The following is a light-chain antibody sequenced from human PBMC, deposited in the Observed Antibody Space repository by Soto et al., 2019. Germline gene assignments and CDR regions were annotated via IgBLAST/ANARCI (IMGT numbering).Light chain of an antibody. CDR1: STDVGEYNY. J-gene: IGLJ2*01. CDR3: SSIVGAPGL. Sequence: QSVLTQPPSASGSPGQSVTIPCAGTSTDVGEYNYVSWYQQHPGKVPKLIIFEVNKRPSGVPDRFSGSKSGDTASLTVSGLQAEDEADYYCSSIVGAPGLFGGGTKVTVL. V-gene: IGLV2-8*01. CDR2: EVN.